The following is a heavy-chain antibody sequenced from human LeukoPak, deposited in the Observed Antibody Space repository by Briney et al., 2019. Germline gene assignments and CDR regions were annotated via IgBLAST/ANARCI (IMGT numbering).Heavy chain of an antibody. CDR3: ARGSLWSTGTFDY. V-gene: IGHV4-59*01. D-gene: IGHD4-17*01. CDR2: IYYSGST. Sequence: SETLSLTYTVSGGSISSYYWSWIREPPGKGLELIGYIYYSGSTNYNPSLKSRVTISVDTSKNQFSLKLSSVTAADTAVYYCARGSLWSTGTFDYWGQGTLVTVSS. J-gene: IGHJ4*02. CDR1: GGSISSYY.